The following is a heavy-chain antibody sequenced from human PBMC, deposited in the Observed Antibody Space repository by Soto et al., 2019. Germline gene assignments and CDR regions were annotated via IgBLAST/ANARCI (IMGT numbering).Heavy chain of an antibody. CDR3: ARDGDYFGSGSPPLLSK. J-gene: IGHJ4*02. Sequence: QVQLQESGPGLVKPSQTLSLTCTVSGGSITSGGYCWTWIRQHPVKGLECMGHIYYSGSSSYNPSLKSRLTLSIDTSKNQFSPKLTSVTAADMAVYYCARDGDYFGSGSPPLLSKWGQGTLVTVSS. CDR2: IYYSGSS. CDR1: GGSITSGGYC. D-gene: IGHD3-10*01. V-gene: IGHV4-31*03.